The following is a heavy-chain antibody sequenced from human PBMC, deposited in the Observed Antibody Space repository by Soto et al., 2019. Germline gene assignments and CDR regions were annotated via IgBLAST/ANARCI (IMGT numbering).Heavy chain of an antibody. CDR1: GATISDFY. V-gene: IGHV4-4*07. Sequence: SETLSLICTVSGATISDFYRSWIRQPAGMGLEFIGRMSITEDTYYKSSLRSRLSMSIDTSKNQFSLNLTSVTAADTAIYYCARVEVAATSVADDWGQGILVTVSS. J-gene: IGHJ4*02. D-gene: IGHD1-26*01. CDR3: ARVEVAATSVADD. CDR2: MSITEDT.